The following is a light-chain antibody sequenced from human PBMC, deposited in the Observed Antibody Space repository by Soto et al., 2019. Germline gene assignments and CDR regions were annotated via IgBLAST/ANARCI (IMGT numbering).Light chain of an antibody. V-gene: IGKV2-28*01. Sequence: DVFLTHSPLSLPVTPGEPASISCRSSQRLLHSNGYNYLDWYLQKPGQSPQLLIYLGSNRASGVPDRFSGSGSGTDFTLKISRVEAEDVGVYYCMQALQTPRTLGQGTKVDSK. CDR3: MQALQTPRT. CDR2: LGS. CDR1: QRLLHSNGYNY. J-gene: IGKJ1*01.